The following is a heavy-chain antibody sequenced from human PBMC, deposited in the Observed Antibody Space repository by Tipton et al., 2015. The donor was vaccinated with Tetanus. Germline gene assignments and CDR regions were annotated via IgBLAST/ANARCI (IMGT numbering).Heavy chain of an antibody. CDR3: ARDYYDSSGSVFDY. V-gene: IGHV3-21*01. CDR1: GFTFSSYS. Sequence: SLRLSCAASGFTFSSYSMNWVRQAPGKGLEWVSSIGSTSHYMYYADSVKGRFTISRDNAKNSLYLQMDSLRGDDTGVYYCARDYYDSSGSVFDYWGQGTRVTVSS. D-gene: IGHD3-22*01. J-gene: IGHJ4*02. CDR2: IGSTSHYM.